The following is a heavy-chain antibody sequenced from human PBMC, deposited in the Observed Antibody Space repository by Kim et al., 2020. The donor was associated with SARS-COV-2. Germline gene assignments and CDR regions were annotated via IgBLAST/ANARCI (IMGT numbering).Heavy chain of an antibody. V-gene: IGHV3-21*01. J-gene: IGHJ6*02. CDR3: ARGLVTTVYYYYGMDV. Sequence: SVKGRFTISRDNAKNSLYLQMNSLRAEDTAVYYCARGLVTTVYYYYGMDVWGQGTTVTVSS. D-gene: IGHD4-17*01.